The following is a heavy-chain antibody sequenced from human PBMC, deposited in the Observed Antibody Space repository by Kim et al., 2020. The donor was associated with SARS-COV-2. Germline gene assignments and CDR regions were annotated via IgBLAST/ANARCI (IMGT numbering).Heavy chain of an antibody. CDR1: GYTFTSYD. D-gene: IGHD3-3*01. V-gene: IGHV1-8*01. Sequence: ASVKVSCKASGYTFTSYDINWVRQATGQGLEWMGWMNPNSGNTGYAQKFQGRVTMTRNTSISTAYMELSSLRSEVTAVYYCARAILRHDFWSGYLNPKYYFDYWGQGTLVTVSS. CDR2: MNPNSGNT. J-gene: IGHJ4*02. CDR3: ARAILRHDFWSGYLNPKYYFDY.